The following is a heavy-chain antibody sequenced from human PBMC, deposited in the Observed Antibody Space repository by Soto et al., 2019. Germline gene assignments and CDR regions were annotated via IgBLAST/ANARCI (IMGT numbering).Heavy chain of an antibody. Sequence: SQTLSLTCAITGDSVSSNSAGWSWVRQSPSRGLEWLGRTYYRSKWYYEYAVSVRGRITINPDTSKNQYSLQLNSVTPEDTAVYFCARGEQYSGRIFDYWGQGTLVTISS. J-gene: IGHJ4*01. CDR2: TYYRSKWYY. CDR3: ARGEQYSGRIFDY. V-gene: IGHV6-1*01. CDR1: GDSVSSNSAG. D-gene: IGHD1-26*01.